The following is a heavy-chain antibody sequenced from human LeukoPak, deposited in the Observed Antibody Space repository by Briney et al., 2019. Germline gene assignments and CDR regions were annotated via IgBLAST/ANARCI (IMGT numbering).Heavy chain of an antibody. Sequence: GESLMISCKGSGYSFTSYWIGWVRQMPGKGLEWMGIIYPGDSETRYSPSFQGQVTISADKSISTTYLQWTSLKASDTAIYYCATTSRYFDHWGQGTLLTVSP. D-gene: IGHD6-6*01. V-gene: IGHV5-51*01. CDR3: ATTSRYFDH. CDR1: GYSFTSYW. J-gene: IGHJ4*02. CDR2: IYPGDSET.